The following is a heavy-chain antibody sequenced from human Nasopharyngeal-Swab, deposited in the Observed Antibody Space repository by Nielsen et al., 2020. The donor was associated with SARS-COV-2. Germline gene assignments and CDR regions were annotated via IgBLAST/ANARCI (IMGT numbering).Heavy chain of an antibody. V-gene: IGHV7-4-1*01. CDR3: AVHSSGWYLPSDY. Sequence: ASVKVSCKASGYTFTSYAMNWVRQAPGQGLEWMGWINTNTGNPTHAQGFTGRSVFSLDTSVSTAYLQICSLKAEDTAVYYCAVHSSGWYLPSDYWGQGTLVTVSS. CDR1: GYTFTSYA. CDR2: INTNTGNP. J-gene: IGHJ4*02. D-gene: IGHD6-19*01.